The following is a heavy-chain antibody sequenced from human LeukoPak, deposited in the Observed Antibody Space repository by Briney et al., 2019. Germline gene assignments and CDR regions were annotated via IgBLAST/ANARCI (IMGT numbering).Heavy chain of an antibody. CDR1: GFTFSGYA. J-gene: IGHJ3*02. CDR3: ANGYDSSGYSLVVDAFDI. D-gene: IGHD3-22*01. Sequence: GGSLRLSCAASGFTFSGYAMSWVGQAPGKGLEWVSAISGSGGSTYYADSVKGRFTISRDNSKNTLYLQMNRLRAEDTAVYYCANGYDSSGYSLVVDAFDIWGQGTMVTVSS. CDR2: ISGSGGST. V-gene: IGHV3-23*01.